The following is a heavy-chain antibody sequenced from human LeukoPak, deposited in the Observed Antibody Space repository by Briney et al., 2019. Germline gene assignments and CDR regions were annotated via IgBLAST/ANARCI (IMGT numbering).Heavy chain of an antibody. CDR3: ARVRVAHGSGWFPLATSPSDAFDI. Sequence: ASETLSLTCTVSGGSISSYYWSWIRQPPGKGLEWIGYIYYSGSTNYNPSLKSRVTISVDTSKNQFSLKLSSVTAADTAVYYCARVRVAHGSGWFPLATSPSDAFDIWGQGTMVTVSS. CDR2: IYYSGST. J-gene: IGHJ3*02. CDR1: GGSISSYY. V-gene: IGHV4-59*01. D-gene: IGHD6-19*01.